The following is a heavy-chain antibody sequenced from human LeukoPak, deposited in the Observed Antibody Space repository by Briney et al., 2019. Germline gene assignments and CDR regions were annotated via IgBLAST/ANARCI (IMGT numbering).Heavy chain of an antibody. J-gene: IGHJ4*02. V-gene: IGHV3-43*01. D-gene: IGHD4-11*01. CDR2: ISWDGGST. CDR3: ARDHYSNGLDY. CDR1: GFTFDDYT. Sequence: GGSLRLSCAASGFTFDDYTMHWVRQAPGKGLEWVSLISWDGGSTYYADSVKGRFTISRDNSKHSLYLQMNSLRTEDTALYYCARDHYSNGLDYWGQGTLVTVSS.